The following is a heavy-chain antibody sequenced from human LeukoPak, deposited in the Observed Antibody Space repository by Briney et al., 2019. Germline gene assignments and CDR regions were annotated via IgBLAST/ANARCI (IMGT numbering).Heavy chain of an antibody. J-gene: IGHJ5*02. CDR3: AKNRRYYGSNWFDP. CDR1: GFTFSSYG. Sequence: GGSLRLSCAASGFTFSSYGMSWVRQAPGKGLEWVSAISGSGGSTYYADSVKGRFTISRDNSKNTLYLQMNSLRAEDTAVYYCAKNRRYYGSNWFDPWGEGTLVTVSS. CDR2: ISGSGGST. D-gene: IGHD3-10*01. V-gene: IGHV3-23*01.